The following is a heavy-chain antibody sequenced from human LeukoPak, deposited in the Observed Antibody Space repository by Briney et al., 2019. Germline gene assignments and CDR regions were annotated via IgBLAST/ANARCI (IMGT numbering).Heavy chain of an antibody. D-gene: IGHD2-2*01. J-gene: IGHJ4*02. CDR2: ISGGGAGT. CDR3: TRTRGCSSTSCYADY. V-gene: IGHV3-23*01. CDR1: GLSFSFYA. Sequence: PGGSLRLSCAASGLSFSFYAMSWVRQAPGKGLEWVSSISGGGAGTYYADSVRGRFTISRDNSKKTLYLQMNSLRAEGTAVYSCTRTRGCSSTSCYADYWGQGTLVTVSS.